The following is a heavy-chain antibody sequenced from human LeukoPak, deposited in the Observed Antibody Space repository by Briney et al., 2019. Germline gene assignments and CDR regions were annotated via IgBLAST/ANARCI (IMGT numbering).Heavy chain of an antibody. CDR2: ISAYNGNT. CDR1: GGTFSSYA. D-gene: IGHD6-19*01. V-gene: IGHV1-18*01. CDR3: ARQGYSSGWSGDYNWFDP. J-gene: IGHJ5*02. Sequence: ASVKVSCKASGGTFSSYAISWVRQAPGQGLEWMGWISAYNGNTNYAQKLQGRVTMTTDTSTSTAYMELRSLRSDDTAVYYCARQGYSSGWSGDYNWFDPWGQGTLVTVSS.